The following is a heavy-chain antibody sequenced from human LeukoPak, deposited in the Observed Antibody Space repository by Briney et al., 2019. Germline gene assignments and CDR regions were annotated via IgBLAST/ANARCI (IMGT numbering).Heavy chain of an antibody. Sequence: PGGSLRLSCAASGFPFSTYAMSWVRQAPGKGLEWVSSIRGSDGSTYYADSVKGRFAISRDNSKKTLYLQMNSLRAEDTAVYYCAKDSRAMVRGVINCWGQGTLVTVSS. J-gene: IGHJ4*02. D-gene: IGHD3-10*01. CDR3: AKDSRAMVRGVINC. CDR2: IRGSDGST. CDR1: GFPFSTYA. V-gene: IGHV3-23*01.